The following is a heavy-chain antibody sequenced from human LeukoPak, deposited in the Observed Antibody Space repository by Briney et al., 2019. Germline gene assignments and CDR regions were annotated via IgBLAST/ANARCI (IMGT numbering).Heavy chain of an antibody. D-gene: IGHD3-10*01. CDR2: IIPIFGTA. CDR3: ARVDYFGSGSYWHFDY. J-gene: IGHJ4*02. V-gene: IGHV1-69*13. Sequence: SVKVSCKASGGTFSSSAISWVRQAPGQGLEWMGGIIPIFGTAKYAQKFQGRVTITADEFTSTAYMELSSLRSEDTAVYYCARVDYFGSGSYWHFDYWGQGTLVTVSS. CDR1: GGTFSSSA.